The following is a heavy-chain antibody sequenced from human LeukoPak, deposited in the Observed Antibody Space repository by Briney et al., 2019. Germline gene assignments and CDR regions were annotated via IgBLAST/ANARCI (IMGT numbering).Heavy chain of an antibody. D-gene: IGHD4-17*01. CDR3: ARERTYGDYDY. J-gene: IGHJ4*02. Sequence: GGSLRLSCAASGFTFSSYWMSWVRQAPGKGLEWVANIKHDGSDKNYVDSVKGRFTISRDNAKNSVFLQMNSLRVEDTAVYYCARERTYGDYDYWGQGTLVTVSS. V-gene: IGHV3-7*01. CDR1: GFTFSSYW. CDR2: IKHDGSDK.